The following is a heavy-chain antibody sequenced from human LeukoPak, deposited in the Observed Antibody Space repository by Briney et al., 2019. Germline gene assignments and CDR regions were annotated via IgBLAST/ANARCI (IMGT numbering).Heavy chain of an antibody. J-gene: IGHJ5*02. CDR2: IWYDGSNK. V-gene: IGHV3-33*01. D-gene: IGHD3-22*01. CDR3: ARDSSGLNWFDP. CDR1: GFTFSGYG. Sequence: GWSLRLYCAASGFTFSGYGMHWVRQAQRNELKWQAVIWYDGSNKYYAYSLKDRFTISSDNSKNTMYLQMTSLRAEDTAVYYCARDSSGLNWFDPWGQGTLVTVSS.